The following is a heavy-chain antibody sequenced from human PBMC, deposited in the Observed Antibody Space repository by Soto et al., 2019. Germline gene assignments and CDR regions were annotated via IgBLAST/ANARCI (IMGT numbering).Heavy chain of an antibody. J-gene: IGHJ5*02. CDR3: ARESSSYNWFDP. V-gene: IGHV3-48*02. D-gene: IGHD6-13*01. CDR2: ISSSRSTI. Sequence: VQLVESGGGVVQPGGSLRLSCAASGFTFSSYSMNWVRQAPGKGLEWVSYISSSRSTIYYADSVKGRFTISRDNAKNSLYLQMNSLRDEATAVYYCARESSSYNWFDPWGQGTLVTVSS. CDR1: GFTFSSYS.